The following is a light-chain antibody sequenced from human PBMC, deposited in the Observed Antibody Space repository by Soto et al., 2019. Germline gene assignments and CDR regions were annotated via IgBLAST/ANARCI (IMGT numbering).Light chain of an antibody. V-gene: IGLV8-61*01. J-gene: IGLJ3*02. CDR3: VLYMGSGSWV. CDR1: SGPVSTSYY. CDR2: STN. Sequence: QTVVTQEPSFSVSPGRTVTLTCGLSSGPVSTSYYPSWYQQTPGQAPRTLIYSTNTRSSGVPDRFSGSILGNKAALTITGAQSDYESDYYCVLYMGSGSWVFGGGTKLTVL.